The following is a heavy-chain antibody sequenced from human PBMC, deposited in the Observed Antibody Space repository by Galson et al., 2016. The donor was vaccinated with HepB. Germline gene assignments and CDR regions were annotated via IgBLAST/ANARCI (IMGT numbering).Heavy chain of an antibody. CDR1: GGLISGSDCW. J-gene: IGHJ4*02. Sequence: SETLSLTCTVSVSGGLISGSDCWWGWIRQPPGKGLEWIGSVYYSGATYYNPSLKSRVTVSVDTSKSQFSLKLISVTATDTAVYYCARQLAAGKWCFDFWGQGTLVTVSS. V-gene: IGHV4-39*01. CDR2: VYYSGAT. CDR3: ARQLAAGKWCFDF. D-gene: IGHD2-15*01.